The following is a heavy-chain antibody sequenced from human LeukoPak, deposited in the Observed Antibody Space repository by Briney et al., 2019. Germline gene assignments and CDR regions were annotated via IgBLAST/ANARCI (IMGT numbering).Heavy chain of an antibody. CDR3: ATGLTNLLVAFDI. D-gene: IGHD2/OR15-2a*01. CDR1: GYTFTGYY. V-gene: IGHV1-2*02. Sequence: ASVKVSCKASGYTFTGYYIQWVRQAPGQGLEWMGWINPNSGGTNYAQKFQGRVTMTRDTSISTAYMELSRLRSDDTAVYYCATGLTNLLVAFDIWGQGTMVTVSS. CDR2: INPNSGGT. J-gene: IGHJ3*02.